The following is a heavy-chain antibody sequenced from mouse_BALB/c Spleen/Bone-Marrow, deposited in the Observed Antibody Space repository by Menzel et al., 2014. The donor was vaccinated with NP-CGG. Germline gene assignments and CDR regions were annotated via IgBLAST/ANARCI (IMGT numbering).Heavy chain of an antibody. Sequence: VQLEESGAELVKPGASVKLSCTVSGYTFTNSYMYWVKQRPEQGLEWIGGINPSNGITNFNAKFMSKATLTVDTSSSTAYMHLSSLTYEDCVVYYCTRVCFYGYVKYFDVWGAGTTVTVSS. J-gene: IGHJ1*01. CDR2: INPSNGIT. CDR1: GYTFTNSY. D-gene: IGHD2-2*01. CDR3: TRVCFYGYVKYFDV. V-gene: IGHV1S81*02.